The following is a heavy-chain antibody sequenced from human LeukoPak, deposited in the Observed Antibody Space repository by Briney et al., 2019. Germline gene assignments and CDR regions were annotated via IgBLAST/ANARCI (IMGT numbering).Heavy chain of an antibody. V-gene: IGHV4-4*02. Sequence: SETLSLTCAVSGGSISSSNWWNWVRQPPGKGLEWIGEIYHSGSTNYNPSLKSRVTISVDTSKNQFSLKLSSVTAADTAVYYCARETRDRHHGASGYSSGRYGADYWGQGTLVTVSS. J-gene: IGHJ4*02. CDR3: ARETRDRHHGASGYSSGRYGADY. CDR1: GGSISSSNW. D-gene: IGHD6-19*01. CDR2: IYHSGST.